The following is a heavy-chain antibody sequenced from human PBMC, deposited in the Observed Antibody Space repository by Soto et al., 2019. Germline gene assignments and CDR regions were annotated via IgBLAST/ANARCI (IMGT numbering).Heavy chain of an antibody. J-gene: IGHJ3*02. CDR2: IPNTENKK. D-gene: IGHD6-13*01. CDR3: ARTAGGRVRGALDI. Sequence: QVHLEESGGGVVQPGTSLRLSCVASGFTFSNYGMHWVRQAPGKGLEWVAVIPNTENKKYYADSVKGRFTISRDNSQNTLFLQMDSLMSEDTAMYYCARTAGGRVRGALDIWGQGTMVTVS. V-gene: IGHV3-30-3*01. CDR1: GFTFSNYG.